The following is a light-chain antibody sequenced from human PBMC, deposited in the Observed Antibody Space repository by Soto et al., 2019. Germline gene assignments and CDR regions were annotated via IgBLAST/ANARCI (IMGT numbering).Light chain of an antibody. J-gene: IGLJ3*02. CDR3: QTYDNSLEASV. CDR2: GDT. CDR1: NSNIGDGYQ. Sequence: QSVLTQPPSVSGAPGHRVTISCTGSNSNIGDGYQVHWYQQLPGTAPKLLIYGDTSRPSGVPYRFSASKSGASASLAISGLQPGDEAEYYFQTYDNSLEASVFGGWTKGNVL. V-gene: IGLV1-40*01.